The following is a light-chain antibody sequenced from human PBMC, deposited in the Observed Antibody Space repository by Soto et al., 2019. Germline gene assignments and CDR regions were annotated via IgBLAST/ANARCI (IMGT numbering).Light chain of an antibody. J-gene: IGKJ3*01. CDR2: GAS. V-gene: IGKV3-20*01. CDR3: QQYTTSPFT. Sequence: EIVLTQSPGTLSLSPGERATLYCRASQSVGSNYLAWYQQKPGQAPRVLIYGASSRATGLPDRFSGSGSAADFALAISRLEPEDFAVYYCQQYTTSPFTFGPGTKVDIK. CDR1: QSVGSNY.